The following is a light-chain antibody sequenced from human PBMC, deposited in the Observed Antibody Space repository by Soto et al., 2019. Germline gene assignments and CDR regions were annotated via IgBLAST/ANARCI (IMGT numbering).Light chain of an antibody. CDR3: SSYTSSSTLLYV. V-gene: IGLV2-14*01. CDR2: DVS. CDR1: SSDVCGYNY. Sequence: QSVLTQPTPVSGSPGQSITISCTGTSSDVCGYNYVSWYQQHPGKAPKLMIYDVSNRPSGVSNRFSGSKSGNTASLTISGLQAEDEADYYCSSYTSSSTLLYVFGTGTKVTVL. J-gene: IGLJ1*01.